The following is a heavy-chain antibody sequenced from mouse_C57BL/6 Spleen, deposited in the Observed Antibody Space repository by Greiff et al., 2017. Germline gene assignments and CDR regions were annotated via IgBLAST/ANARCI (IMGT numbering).Heavy chain of an antibody. CDR1: GYTFTSYW. CDR2: IYPGSGST. D-gene: IGHD1-1*01. J-gene: IGHJ4*01. Sequence: VQLQQSGAELVKPGASVKMSCKASGYTFTSYWITWVKQRPGQGLEWIGDIYPGSGSTNYNEKFKSKATLTVDTSSSTAYMQLSSLTSEDSAVYYCARGYYGNNAMDYWGQGTSVTVSS. V-gene: IGHV1-55*01. CDR3: ARGYYGNNAMDY.